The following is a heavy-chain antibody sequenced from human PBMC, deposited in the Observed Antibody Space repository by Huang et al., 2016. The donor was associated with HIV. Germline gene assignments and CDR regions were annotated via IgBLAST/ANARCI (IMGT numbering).Heavy chain of an antibody. V-gene: IGHV4-34*02. CDR3: ARGLRFCRGGDCFPTHFQH. Sequence: QVRLEQWGAGLLKPSETLSLTCAVYGGSFSGYQWTGIRQSPGKGVEWVGEMTHSRNSTYKPSLKTRVTITGDSPKNQFSLKMTSLTVTDTAVYFCARGLRFCRGGDCFPTHFQHWSQG. CDR1: GGSFSGYQ. CDR2: MTHSRNS. D-gene: IGHD2-21*02. J-gene: IGHJ1*01.